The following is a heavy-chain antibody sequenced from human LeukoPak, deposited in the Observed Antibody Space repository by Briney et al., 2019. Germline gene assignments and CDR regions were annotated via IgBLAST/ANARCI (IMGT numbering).Heavy chain of an antibody. D-gene: IGHD2-15*01. J-gene: IGHJ4*02. CDR2: IYNGDGT. Sequence: PGGSLRLSCAASGFTFSSYSMNWIRQAPGKGLEWVSVIYNGDGTGYADSVKGRFTISRDNSQNTVSLQMDSLRVGDTAVYFRVRNLRYCSDGSCSPWGQGTLVTVSS. CDR3: VRNLRYCSDGSCSP. CDR1: GFTFSSYS. V-gene: IGHV3-66*01.